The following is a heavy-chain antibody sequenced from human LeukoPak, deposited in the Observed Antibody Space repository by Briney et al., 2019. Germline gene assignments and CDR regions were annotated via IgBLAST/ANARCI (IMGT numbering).Heavy chain of an antibody. Sequence: GGSLRLSCAASGNYWMHWVRQAPGKGLVWVSHINSDGSWTSYADSVKGRFTISRDNSKNTLYLQMNSLRAEDTAVYYCARGGGAAAGTVVYYWGQGTLVTVSS. CDR2: INSDGSWT. D-gene: IGHD6-13*01. V-gene: IGHV3-74*01. CDR3: ARGGGAAAGTVVYY. CDR1: GNYW. J-gene: IGHJ4*02.